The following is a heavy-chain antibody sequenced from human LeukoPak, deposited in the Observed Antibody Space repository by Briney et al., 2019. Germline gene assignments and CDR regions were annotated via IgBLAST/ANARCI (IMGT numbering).Heavy chain of an antibody. CDR2: IYYSGST. Sequence: PSETLSLTCTVSGGSISSYYWSWIRQPPGKGLEWIGYIYYSGSTNYNPSLKSRVTISVDTSKNQFSLKLSSVTAADTAVYYCARVRCSSTSCYLNWFDPWGQGTLVTVSS. D-gene: IGHD2-2*01. V-gene: IGHV4-59*01. CDR3: ARVRCSSTSCYLNWFDP. CDR1: GGSISSYY. J-gene: IGHJ5*02.